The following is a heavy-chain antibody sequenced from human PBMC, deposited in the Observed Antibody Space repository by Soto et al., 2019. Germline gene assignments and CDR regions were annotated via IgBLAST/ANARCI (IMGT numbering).Heavy chain of an antibody. Sequence: GASVKVSCKASGYAFTCFNIHCVRQAPGQRLEWMGWINAGNGNTKYSQKFQGRVTFTRDTSANTAYMELSSLISEDTAVYYCARPKDYDDCLDLWGQGTLVTVSS. V-gene: IGHV1-3*01. CDR3: ARPKDYDDCLDL. CDR1: GYAFTCFN. CDR2: INAGNGNT. D-gene: IGHD3-22*01. J-gene: IGHJ4*02.